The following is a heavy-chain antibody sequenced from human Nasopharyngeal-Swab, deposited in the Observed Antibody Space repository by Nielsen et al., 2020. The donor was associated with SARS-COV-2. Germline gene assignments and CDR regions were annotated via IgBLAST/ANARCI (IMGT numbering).Heavy chain of an antibody. CDR3: TTDVAAAGSRYYYYGMGV. Sequence: GESLKISCAASGFTFSNAWMSWVRQAPGKGLEWVGRIKSKTDGGTTDYAAPVTGRFTISKDDSKNTLYLEMNSLKTGDTAVYYGTTDVAAAGSRYYYYGMGVWGRGTTVTVSS. J-gene: IGHJ6*02. CDR2: IKSKTDGGTT. V-gene: IGHV3-15*01. D-gene: IGHD6-13*01. CDR1: GFTFSNAW.